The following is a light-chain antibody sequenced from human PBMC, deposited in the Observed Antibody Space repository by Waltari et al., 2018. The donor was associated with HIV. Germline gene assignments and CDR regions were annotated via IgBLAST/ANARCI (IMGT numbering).Light chain of an antibody. CDR3: CSFAGSYNLV. V-gene: IGLV2-11*01. Sequence: QSALTQPRSVSGSPGQSVTVSCTGTSSDIGDYNYVPWYQQHPGKAPKLMIYDVTTRPSGVPDRFSGSKSGNTASLTISGLQAEDEAAYYCCSFAGSYNLVFGGGTKLTVL. CDR2: DVT. J-gene: IGLJ3*02. CDR1: SSDIGDYNY.